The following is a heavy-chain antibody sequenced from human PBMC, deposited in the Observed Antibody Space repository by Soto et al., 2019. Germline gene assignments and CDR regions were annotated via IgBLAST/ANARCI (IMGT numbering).Heavy chain of an antibody. Sequence: ASVKVSCKASGYTFTSYDIKWVLQATGQGLEWMGWINPNSGNTGYAQKFQGRVTMTRNTSISTAYMELSSLRSEDTAVYYCARPRGGWFYGYGMDVWGQGTTVTVSS. CDR2: INPNSGNT. CDR1: GYTFTSYD. CDR3: ARPRGGWFYGYGMDV. J-gene: IGHJ6*02. V-gene: IGHV1-8*01. D-gene: IGHD6-19*01.